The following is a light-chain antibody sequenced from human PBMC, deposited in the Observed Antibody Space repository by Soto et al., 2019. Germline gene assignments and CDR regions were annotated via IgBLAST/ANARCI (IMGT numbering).Light chain of an antibody. CDR2: GAS. CDR1: QSINGW. CDR3: QHSNSYLCT. V-gene: IGKV1-5*01. Sequence: DIQMTQSPSTLSASVGDRVTITCRASQSINGWLAWYQQKPGKAPKLLIYGASSLASGVPSRFSGSGSETDFSLTISSLQPDDFATYYCQHSNSYLCTFGQGTKLEIK. J-gene: IGKJ2*02.